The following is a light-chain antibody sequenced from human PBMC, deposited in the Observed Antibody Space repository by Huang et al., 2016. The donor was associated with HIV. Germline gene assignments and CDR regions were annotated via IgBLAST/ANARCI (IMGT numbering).Light chain of an antibody. CDR1: QSMSTW. V-gene: IGKV1-5*03. CDR3: QQYNSYPWT. J-gene: IGKJ1*01. CDR2: KES. Sequence: DIQMTHPPSTLSASVGDRVTLTCRASQSMSTWLAWYQQKPGKAPNLLVYKESSLESGVPSRFSGSGSGTEFTLTIISLQPDDFAIYYCQQYNSYPWTFGQGTKVEIK.